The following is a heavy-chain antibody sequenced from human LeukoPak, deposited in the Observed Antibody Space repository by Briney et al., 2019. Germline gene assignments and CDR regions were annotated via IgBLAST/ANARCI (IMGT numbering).Heavy chain of an antibody. CDR2: IHPGDSDT. CDR1: GYSFTSYW. V-gene: IGHV5-51*01. CDR3: ARHTGYCTSDTCHLYFQH. D-gene: IGHD2-8*02. J-gene: IGHJ1*01. Sequence: GEPLKIPCKASGYSFTSYWIGWVRQQPGKGLEWMGIIHPGDSDTRYSPSFQGQVTISADKSTSTAFLQWNSLKASDTAVYYCARHTGYCTSDTCHLYFQHWGQGTLVTVSS.